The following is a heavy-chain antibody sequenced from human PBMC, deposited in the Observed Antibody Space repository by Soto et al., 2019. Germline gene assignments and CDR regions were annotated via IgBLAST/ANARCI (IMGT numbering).Heavy chain of an antibody. V-gene: IGHV3-23*01. D-gene: IGHD2-21*01. CDR2: ISSSGGTT. Sequence: EVQLLESGGGLVQPGGSLRLSCAASGFTFSEYAMSWVRQAPGKGLEWVSSISSSGGTTSYTDSVKGRFTISRDNSKNTRFLQMNGLRAEDTAIYYCTEEPKKSISHDYWGLGTLVTVSP. CDR1: GFTFSEYA. CDR3: TEEPKKSISHDY. J-gene: IGHJ4*02.